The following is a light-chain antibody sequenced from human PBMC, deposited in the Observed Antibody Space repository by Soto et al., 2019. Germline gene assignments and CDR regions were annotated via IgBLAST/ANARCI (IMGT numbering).Light chain of an antibody. V-gene: IGKV3-15*01. CDR1: QSVNSE. CDR3: QQYNSGPYT. CDR2: GAS. Sequence: EIMMTQAPATLSVSPGDRATLSCWASQSVNSELAWYQQKPGQAPRLLIYGASTRATGVPARFSGSGSGTEFTLTISSLQSEDFAVYYCQQYNSGPYTFGQGTRLEIK. J-gene: IGKJ2*01.